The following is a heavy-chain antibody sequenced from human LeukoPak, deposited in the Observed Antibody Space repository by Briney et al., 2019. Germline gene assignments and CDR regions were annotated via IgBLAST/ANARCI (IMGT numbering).Heavy chain of an antibody. CDR2: ISGSGGST. CDR3: AKDQDYGIDY. Sequence: GGSLRLPCAASGFTFSSYAMSWVRQTPGKGLEWVSAISGSGGSTYYADSVKGRFTISRDNSKNTLYLQMNSLRAEDTAVYYCAKDQDYGIDYWGQGTLVTVSS. CDR1: GFTFSSYA. D-gene: IGHD4-17*01. J-gene: IGHJ4*02. V-gene: IGHV3-23*01.